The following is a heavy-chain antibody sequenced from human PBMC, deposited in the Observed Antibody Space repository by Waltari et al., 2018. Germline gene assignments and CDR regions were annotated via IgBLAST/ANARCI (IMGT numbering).Heavy chain of an antibody. CDR2: IYHSGST. J-gene: IGHJ4*02. D-gene: IGHD2-15*01. V-gene: IGHV4-31*03. CDR3: ARASDMWPGRGYFDY. Sequence: QVQLQESGPGLVKPSQTLSLTCTVSGGSISRGGYYWSWIRQHPGKGLEWIGYIYHSGSTYYNPSLKSRVTMSVDTSKNQFSLKLSSVTAADTAVYYCARASDMWPGRGYFDYWGQGTLVTVSS. CDR1: GGSISRGGYY.